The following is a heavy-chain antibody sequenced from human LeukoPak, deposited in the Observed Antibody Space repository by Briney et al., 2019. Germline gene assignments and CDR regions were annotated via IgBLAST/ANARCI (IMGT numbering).Heavy chain of an antibody. V-gene: IGHV3-15*01. CDR1: GLSFSSFA. D-gene: IGHD3-10*01. CDR3: TTVPNKMVRTRWFDP. Sequence: GGSLRLSCELSGLSFSSFAMSWVRQAAGEVLEWVCRIKSKTDGGTTDYAAPVKGRFTISRDDSKNTLYLQMNSLKTEDTAVYYCTTVPNKMVRTRWFDPWGQGTLVTVSS. CDR2: IKSKTDGGTT. J-gene: IGHJ5*02.